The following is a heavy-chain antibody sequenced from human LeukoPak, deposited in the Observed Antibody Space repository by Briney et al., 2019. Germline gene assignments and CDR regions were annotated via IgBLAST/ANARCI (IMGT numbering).Heavy chain of an antibody. Sequence: CGALRISCTASGCAFASYSMSWVRQAPGNGLEWVSTISGGGVTTYYADSVKGRFTISRDNSKNTVYLQMNSLRAEDTAIYYCATPWTAVATFHRLDYWGQGTLVTVSS. CDR1: GCAFASYS. J-gene: IGHJ4*02. CDR2: ISGGGVTT. D-gene: IGHD3/OR15-3a*01. V-gene: IGHV3-23*01. CDR3: ATPWTAVATFHRLDY.